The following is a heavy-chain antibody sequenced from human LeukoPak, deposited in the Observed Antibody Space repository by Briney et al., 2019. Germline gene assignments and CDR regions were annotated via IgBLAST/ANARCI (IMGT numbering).Heavy chain of an antibody. D-gene: IGHD3-10*01. CDR2: ISSSSSYI. V-gene: IGHV3-21*01. CDR1: GFTFSSYS. Sequence: GGSLRLSCAASGFTFSSYSMNWVRQAPGKGLELVSSISSSSSYIYYADSVKGRFTISRDNAKNSLYLQMNSLRAEDTAVYYCARDGSGTYYYYYYMDVWGKGTTVTVSS. J-gene: IGHJ6*03. CDR3: ARDGSGTYYYYYYMDV.